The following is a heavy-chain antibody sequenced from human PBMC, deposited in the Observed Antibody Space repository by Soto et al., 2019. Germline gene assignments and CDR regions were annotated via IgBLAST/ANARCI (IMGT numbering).Heavy chain of an antibody. CDR2: ISYDGSNK. D-gene: IGHD3-3*01. CDR1: GFTFSSYG. V-gene: IGHV3-30*18. J-gene: IGHJ6*02. Sequence: QVQLVESGGGVVQPGRSLRLSCAASGFTFSSYGMHWVRQTPGKGLEWVAVISYDGSNKYYADSVKGRFTISRDNCKNTLYLQMNSLRAEDTAVYYCAKEGITIFGVAYGMDVWGQGTTVTVSS. CDR3: AKEGITIFGVAYGMDV.